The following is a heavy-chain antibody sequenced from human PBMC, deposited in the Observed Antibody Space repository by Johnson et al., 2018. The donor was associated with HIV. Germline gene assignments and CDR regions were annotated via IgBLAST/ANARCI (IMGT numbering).Heavy chain of an antibody. J-gene: IGHJ3*02. CDR2: IYSGGST. V-gene: IGHV3-66*01. CDR3: PRGPTRSAFDI. D-gene: IGHD2-15*01. Sequence: VQLVESGGGVVQPGGSLRISCAASGFTVSSNYMSWVRQAPGTGLEWVSVIYSGGSTYYADSVKGRFTSSRDNSKNTLYLQMNSLRAEDTAVYYCPRGPTRSAFDIWGQGTMVTVSS. CDR1: GFTVSSNY.